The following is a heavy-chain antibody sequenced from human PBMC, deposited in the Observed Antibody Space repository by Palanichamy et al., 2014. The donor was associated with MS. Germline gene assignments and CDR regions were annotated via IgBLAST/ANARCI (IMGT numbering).Heavy chain of an antibody. CDR1: GFTVSNNY. CDR2: IYSGGNT. D-gene: IGHD4-23*01. CDR3: ASLLRWGDVDY. Sequence: EVQLVESGGGLVQPGGSLRLSCAASGFTVSNNYTSWVRQAPGKGLEWVSVIYSGGNTYYADSVKGRFTISRHNSNNTLYLQMNSLRAEDTAVYYCASLLRWGDVDYWGQGTLVTVSS. V-gene: IGHV3-53*04. J-gene: IGHJ4*02.